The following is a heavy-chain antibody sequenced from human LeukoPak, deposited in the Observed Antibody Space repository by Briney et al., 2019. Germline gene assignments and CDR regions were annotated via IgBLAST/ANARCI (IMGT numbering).Heavy chain of an antibody. CDR3: ITVHITLVRGLITQYYYDY. CDR2: IKRKSDGGMS. Sequence: GGSLRLSCAASGFTFSNAYMTWVRQAPGKGLEWVGRIKRKSDGGMSEHAAPVKGRFTISRDDSKNTVFLQMNSLNTEDTAVYYCITVHITLVRGLITQYYYDYWGQGSLVTVSS. D-gene: IGHD3-10*01. CDR1: GFTFSNAY. V-gene: IGHV3-15*01. J-gene: IGHJ4*02.